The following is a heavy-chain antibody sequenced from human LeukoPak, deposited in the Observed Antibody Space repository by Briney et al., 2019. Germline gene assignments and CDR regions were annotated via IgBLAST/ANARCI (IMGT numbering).Heavy chain of an antibody. CDR3: ATRPDIAATGPGWFDP. Sequence: SQTLSLTCTVSGASISSGSYYWSWIRQPAGKGLEWIGRIYTSGSTNYNSSLKSRVTISVDTSKNQFSLKLSSVTAADTAVYYCATRPDIAATGPGWFDPWAREPWSPSPQ. D-gene: IGHD6-13*01. CDR2: IYTSGST. V-gene: IGHV4-61*02. CDR1: GASISSGSYY. J-gene: IGHJ5*02.